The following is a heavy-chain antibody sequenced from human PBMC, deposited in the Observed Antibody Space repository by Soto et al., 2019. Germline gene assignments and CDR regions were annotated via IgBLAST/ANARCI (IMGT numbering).Heavy chain of an antibody. CDR1: GFTFSSYG. D-gene: IGHD6-13*01. Sequence: PGGSLRLSCAASGFTFSSYGMHWVRQAPCKGLEWVAVIWYDGSNKYYADSVKGRFTISRDNSKNTLYLQMNSLRAEDTAVYYCARTGYSSSPVLAFDIWGQGTMVTVSS. CDR2: IWYDGSNK. J-gene: IGHJ3*02. CDR3: ARTGYSSSPVLAFDI. V-gene: IGHV3-33*01.